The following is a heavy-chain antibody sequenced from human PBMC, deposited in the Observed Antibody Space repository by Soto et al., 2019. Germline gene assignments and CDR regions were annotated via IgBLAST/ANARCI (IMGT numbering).Heavy chain of an antibody. CDR1: GFTFDDYA. D-gene: IGHD3-22*01. CDR3: AASRGFDSSGYSGYYYGMDV. CDR2: ITWNSDEI. Sequence: EVQLVESGGGLVQPGRSLRLSCAASGFTFDDYAMHWVRQRPGRGLEWVSGITWNSDEIGYPDSVKGRFSISRDNAKKYLYLQRNCLRPDDTALYYCAASRGFDSSGYSGYYYGMDVWGQGTTVTVSS. V-gene: IGHV3-9*01. J-gene: IGHJ6*02.